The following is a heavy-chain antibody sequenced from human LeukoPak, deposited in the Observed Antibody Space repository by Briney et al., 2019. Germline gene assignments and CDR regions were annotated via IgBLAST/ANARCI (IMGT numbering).Heavy chain of an antibody. CDR2: IRYDGSNK. CDR1: GFTFSSYG. D-gene: IGHD3-3*01. CDR3: AKDFDFWSDTENDY. V-gene: IGHV3-30*02. J-gene: IGHJ4*02. Sequence: GGSLRLSCAASGFTFSSYGMHWVRQAPGKGLEWVAFIRYDGSNKYYADSVKGRFTISRDNSKNTLYLQMNSLRAEDTAVYYCAKDFDFWSDTENDYWGQGTLVTVSS.